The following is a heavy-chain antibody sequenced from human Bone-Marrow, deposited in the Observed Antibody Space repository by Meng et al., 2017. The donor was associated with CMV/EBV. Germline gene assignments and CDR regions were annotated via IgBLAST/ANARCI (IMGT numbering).Heavy chain of an antibody. CDR3: ARDIYYDILTGYSTRGGLAV. CDR2: IYYSGTT. Sequence: SETRSLTSTVSGGSIKSGDYFWSWIRQPPGKGLEWIGYIYYSGTTYYNPSLESRLSISVDTSKNQFFLRLTSVTAADTAVYYCARDIYYDILTGYSTRGGLAVWGPGNTVNVSS. D-gene: IGHD3-9*01. CDR1: GGSIKSGDYF. V-gene: IGHV4-30-4*01. J-gene: IGHJ6*02.